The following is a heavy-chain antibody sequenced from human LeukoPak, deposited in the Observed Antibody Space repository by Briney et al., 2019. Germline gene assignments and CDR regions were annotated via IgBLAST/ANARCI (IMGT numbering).Heavy chain of an antibody. CDR1: GYSISSGYY. CDR3: ARDSPAGDSSYFDY. V-gene: IGHV4-38-2*02. Sequence: SETLSLTCVVSGYSISSGYYLGWVRQPPGKGLEWIGSTYHRGNTYYNPSLKSRVTMSVDTSKNQFSLKLSSVTAADTAVYYCARDSPAGDSSYFDYWGQGTLVTVSS. CDR2: TYHRGNT. J-gene: IGHJ4*02. D-gene: IGHD2-2*01.